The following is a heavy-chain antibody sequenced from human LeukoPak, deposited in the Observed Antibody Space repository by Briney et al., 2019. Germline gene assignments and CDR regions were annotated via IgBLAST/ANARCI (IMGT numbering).Heavy chain of an antibody. J-gene: IGHJ6*02. CDR3: ARGGGLDV. Sequence: GGSLRLSCAASGFIFSSHAMNWVRQAPGKGLEWVSAINDGGGRTYYADSVKGRFTISRDNAKNSLYLQMSNLRAEDTAVYFCARGGGLDVWGQGATVTVSS. V-gene: IGHV3-23*01. CDR2: INDGGGRT. D-gene: IGHD3-16*01. CDR1: GFIFSSHA.